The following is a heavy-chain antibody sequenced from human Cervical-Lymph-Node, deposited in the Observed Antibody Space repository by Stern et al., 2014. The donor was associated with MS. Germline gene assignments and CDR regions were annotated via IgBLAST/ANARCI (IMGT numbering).Heavy chain of an antibody. Sequence: QVQLVQSGAEVKKPGASVKVSCEASGYTFTSYGISWVRQAPGQGLEWMGLISPYNDNTKYTQKVQGRVTMTTDTSTSTAYMELRSLRSDDTAVYYCARDSIAVPAKTGDHWGQGTLVTVSS. CDR3: ARDSIAVPAKTGDH. V-gene: IGHV1-18*01. D-gene: IGHD2-15*01. J-gene: IGHJ4*02. CDR2: ISPYNDNT. CDR1: GYTFTSYG.